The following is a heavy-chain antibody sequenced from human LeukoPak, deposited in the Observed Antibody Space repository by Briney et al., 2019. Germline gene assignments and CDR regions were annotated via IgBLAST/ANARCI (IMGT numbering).Heavy chain of an antibody. J-gene: IGHJ4*02. CDR2: INTNTGNP. V-gene: IGHV7-4-1*02. CDR1: GYTFTSYA. Sequence: ASVKVSCKASGYTFTSYAMNWVRQAPGQGLEWMGWINTNTGNPTYAQGFTGRFVFSLGTSVSTAYLQISSLKAEDTAVYYCASPRDYGDPYYFDYWGQGTLVTVSS. CDR3: ASPRDYGDPYYFDY. D-gene: IGHD4-17*01.